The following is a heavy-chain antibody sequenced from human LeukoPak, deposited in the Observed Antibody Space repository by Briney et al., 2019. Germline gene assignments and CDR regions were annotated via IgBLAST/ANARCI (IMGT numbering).Heavy chain of an antibody. Sequence: ASVKVSCKASGYTFTGYYMNWVRQAPGQGLEWMGWTNPNSGRTSYARNFQGRVIMTRDPSINTAYMELSGLTSNDTAVYYCARTREYSSSWYFPPFDPWGQGTLVTISS. V-gene: IGHV1-2*02. J-gene: IGHJ5*02. CDR2: TNPNSGRT. CDR1: GYTFTGYY. CDR3: ARTREYSSSWYFPPFDP. D-gene: IGHD6-13*01.